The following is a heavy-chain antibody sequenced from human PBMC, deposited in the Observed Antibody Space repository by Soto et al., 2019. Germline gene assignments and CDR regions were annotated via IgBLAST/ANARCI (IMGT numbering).Heavy chain of an antibody. Sequence: PGGSLRLSCAASGFTFSSYGMHWVRQAPGKGLEWVAVIWYDGSNKYYADSVKGRFTISRDNSKNTLYLQMNSLRAEDTAVYYCARDPAPYYDILTGSYPAYYFDYWGQGTLVTVSS. CDR2: IWYDGSNK. CDR1: GFTFSSYG. D-gene: IGHD3-9*01. V-gene: IGHV3-33*01. CDR3: ARDPAPYYDILTGSYPAYYFDY. J-gene: IGHJ4*02.